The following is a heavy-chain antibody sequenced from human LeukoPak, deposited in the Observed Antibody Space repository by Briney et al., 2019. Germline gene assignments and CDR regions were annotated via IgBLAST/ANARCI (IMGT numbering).Heavy chain of an antibody. CDR1: GGTISSYT. Sequence: SVKVSCKASGGTISSYTISWVRQAPGQGLEWMGRIIPILGIANYAQKFQGRVTITADKSTSTAYMELSSLRSEDTAVYYCASVTYYDFWSGYDYYYYMDVWGKGTTVTVSS. D-gene: IGHD3-3*01. CDR3: ASVTYYDFWSGYDYYYYMDV. J-gene: IGHJ6*03. CDR2: IIPILGIA. V-gene: IGHV1-69*02.